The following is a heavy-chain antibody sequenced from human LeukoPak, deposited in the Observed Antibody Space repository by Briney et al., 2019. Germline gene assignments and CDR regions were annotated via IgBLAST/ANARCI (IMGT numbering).Heavy chain of an antibody. D-gene: IGHD5-18*01. CDR3: ASIGYSYGYGYFDY. CDR2: INAGNGNT. CDR1: GYTFTSYA. Sequence: GASVKVSCKASGYTFTSYAMHWVRQAPGQRLEWMGWINAGNGNTKCSQKFQGRVTITRDTSASTAYMELSSLRSEDTAVYYCASIGYSYGYGYFDYWGQGTLVTVSS. V-gene: IGHV1-3*01. J-gene: IGHJ4*03.